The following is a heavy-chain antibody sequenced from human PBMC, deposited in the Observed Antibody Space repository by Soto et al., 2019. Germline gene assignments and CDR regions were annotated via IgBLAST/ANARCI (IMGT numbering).Heavy chain of an antibody. V-gene: IGHV3-15*01. CDR1: GFTFSNAW. Sequence: GGSLRLSCAASGFTFSNAWMSWVRQAPGKGLEWVGRIKSKTDGGTTDYAAPVKGRFTISRDDSKNTLYLQMNSLKTEDTAVYYCTTDGIAVAGTIEFYFDYWGQGTLVTVSS. J-gene: IGHJ4*02. CDR2: IKSKTDGGTT. D-gene: IGHD6-19*01. CDR3: TTDGIAVAGTIEFYFDY.